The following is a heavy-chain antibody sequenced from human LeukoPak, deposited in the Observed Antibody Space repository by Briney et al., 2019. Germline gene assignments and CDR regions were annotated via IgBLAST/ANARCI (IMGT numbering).Heavy chain of an antibody. CDR1: GDSISSNNYY. D-gene: IGHD6-19*01. Sequence: SETLSLTCTVSGDSISSNNYYWGWIRQPPGKGLEWIVSIYYTGATYYNPSLKSRVTISVDTSRNQFSLKLSSVTAADTAEYYCARHKSVAALGFYMDVWGKGTTVTVSS. CDR3: ARHKSVAALGFYMDV. V-gene: IGHV4-39*01. CDR2: IYYTGAT. J-gene: IGHJ6*03.